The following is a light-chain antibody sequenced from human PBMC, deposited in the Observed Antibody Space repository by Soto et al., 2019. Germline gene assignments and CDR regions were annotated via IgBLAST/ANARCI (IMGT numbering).Light chain of an antibody. J-gene: IGKJ4*01. V-gene: IGKV3-15*01. Sequence: EILKTQSPATLSVSPGEIATLSFRASQNVRSTLAWYQQKPGQAPRLLIYGASTRATGIPARFSGRGSGTEFTLTISSLQSEDFAVYYCQHYNSWPLTFGGGTKVDI. CDR1: QNVRST. CDR2: GAS. CDR3: QHYNSWPLT.